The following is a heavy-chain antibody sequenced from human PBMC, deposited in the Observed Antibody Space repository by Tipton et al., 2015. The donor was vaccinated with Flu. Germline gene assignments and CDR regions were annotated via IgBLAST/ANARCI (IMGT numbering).Heavy chain of an antibody. CDR2: IYTSGNT. Sequence: TLSLTCAVYGGSLSGYYWSWIRQSPGKGLEWIGRIYTSGNTNYSPSLKSRVTMSVDTSKNQFSLKLSSMTAADTAVYYCARGQGNSGWRYFDYWGQGTLVTVSS. V-gene: IGHV4-59*10. CDR3: ARGQGNSGWRYFDY. D-gene: IGHD6-19*01. J-gene: IGHJ4*02. CDR1: GGSLSGYY.